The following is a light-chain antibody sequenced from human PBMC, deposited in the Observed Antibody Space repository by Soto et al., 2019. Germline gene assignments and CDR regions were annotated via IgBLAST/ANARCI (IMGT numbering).Light chain of an antibody. V-gene: IGKV3-20*01. CDR3: QQYGGSPPYT. Sequence: EIVLTQSPGTLSLSPGERATLSCRASQSVSCIYLAWYQQKPGQAPRLLIYRASSRATGIPDRFSGSGSGTDFTLSISRVEPEDFAVYYCQQYGGSPPYTFGQGTELEIK. J-gene: IGKJ2*01. CDR1: QSVSCIY. CDR2: RAS.